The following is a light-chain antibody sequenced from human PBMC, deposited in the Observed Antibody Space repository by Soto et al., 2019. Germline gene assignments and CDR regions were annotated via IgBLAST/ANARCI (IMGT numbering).Light chain of an antibody. CDR1: QSISTW. J-gene: IGKJ2*02. V-gene: IGKV1-5*03. CDR2: KAS. Sequence: DIQMTQSPSTLSASVGDRVTITCRASQSISTWLAWYQQKPGKAPKLLIYKASSVASGVPSRFSGSGSGTEFTLTISSLQPDDCATYYCQQYETYCTFGQGTKLEIK. CDR3: QQYETYCT.